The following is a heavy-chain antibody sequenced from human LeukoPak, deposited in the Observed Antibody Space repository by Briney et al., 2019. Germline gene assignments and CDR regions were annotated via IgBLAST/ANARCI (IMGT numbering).Heavy chain of an antibody. J-gene: IGHJ4*02. CDR3: ARPAYLSY. CDR1: GFTLSSYE. Sequence: PGGSLRLSCTVSGFTLSSYEMSWIRQAPGKGLEWVSSIDYSGGSSYYADSVKGRFTISRDDSKNTLYLQMNSLRAEDTAVYYCARPAYLSYWGQGTLVTVSS. CDR2: IDYSGGSS. V-gene: IGHV3-23*01. D-gene: IGHD3-16*01.